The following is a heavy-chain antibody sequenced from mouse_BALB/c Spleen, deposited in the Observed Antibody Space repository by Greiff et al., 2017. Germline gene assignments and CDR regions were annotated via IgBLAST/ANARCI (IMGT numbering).Heavy chain of an antibody. J-gene: IGHJ4*01. V-gene: IGHV1-14*01. CDR1: GYTFTSYV. CDR3: ARGEGTTVVAHYYAMDY. Sequence: VQLQQPGPELVKPGASVKMSCKASGYTFTSYVMHWVKQKPGQGLEWIGYINPYNDGTKYNEKFKGKATLTSDKSSSTAYMELSSLTSEDSAVYYCARGEGTTVVAHYYAMDYWGQGTSVTVSS. CDR2: INPYNDGT. D-gene: IGHD1-1*01.